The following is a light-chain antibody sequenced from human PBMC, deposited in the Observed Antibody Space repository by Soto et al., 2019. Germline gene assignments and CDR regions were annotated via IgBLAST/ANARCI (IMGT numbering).Light chain of an antibody. Sequence: TQLTQSPSSLSASVVDRVTITCRASQGIRSYLAWYQQKPGKAPKLLIYAASTLESGVPSRFSGSGSGTDFTLTISSLQPDDFATYYCQQYNSYSFGQGTKVDI. CDR1: QGIRSY. J-gene: IGKJ1*01. CDR2: AAS. V-gene: IGKV1-9*01. CDR3: QQYNSYS.